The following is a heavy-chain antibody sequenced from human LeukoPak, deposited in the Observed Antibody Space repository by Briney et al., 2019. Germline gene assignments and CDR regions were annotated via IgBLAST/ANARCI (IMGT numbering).Heavy chain of an antibody. Sequence: SETLSLTCTVSGYSISSGYYWGWIRQPPGKGLEWIGSIYHSGSTYYNPSLKSRVTISVDTSKNQFSLKLSSVTAADTAVYYCARTVDTAMVTHFDYWGQGTLVTVSS. CDR2: IYHSGST. CDR3: ARTVDTAMVTHFDY. V-gene: IGHV4-38-2*02. J-gene: IGHJ4*02. D-gene: IGHD5-18*01. CDR1: GYSISSGYY.